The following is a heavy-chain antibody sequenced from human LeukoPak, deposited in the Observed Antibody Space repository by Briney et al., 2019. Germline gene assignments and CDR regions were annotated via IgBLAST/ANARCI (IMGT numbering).Heavy chain of an antibody. V-gene: IGHV3-74*01. J-gene: IGHJ4*02. Sequence: GGSLRLSCAASGFTFSSYRMNWVRQAPGKGLVWVSRIASDGSSTTYADSGKGRFSISRDNAKNTLYLQMNSLRVEDTAVYYCARGRPHGNDYWGQGTLVTVSS. CDR2: IASDGSST. D-gene: IGHD4-23*01. CDR3: ARGRPHGNDY. CDR1: GFTFSSYR.